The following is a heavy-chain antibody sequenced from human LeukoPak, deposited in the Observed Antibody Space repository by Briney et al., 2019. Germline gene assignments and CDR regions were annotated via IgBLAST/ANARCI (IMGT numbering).Heavy chain of an antibody. CDR2: ISGSGGST. J-gene: IGHJ2*01. D-gene: IGHD2-15*01. V-gene: IGHV3-23*01. Sequence: GGSLRLSCAASGFTFSSYGMSWVRQAPGKGLEWVPAISGSGGSTYYADSVKGRFTISRDNSKNTLYLQMNSLRAEGTAVYYCAKDRLVTCGGGSCYPDWYFDLWGRGTLVTVSS. CDR3: AKDRLVTCGGGSCYPDWYFDL. CDR1: GFTFSSYG.